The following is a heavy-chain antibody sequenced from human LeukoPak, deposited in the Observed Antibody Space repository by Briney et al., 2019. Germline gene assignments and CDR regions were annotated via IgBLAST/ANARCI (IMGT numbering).Heavy chain of an antibody. V-gene: IGHV1-18*01. D-gene: IGHD6-19*01. Sequence: ASVKVSCKASGYTFTSYGISWVRQAPGQGLEWMGRISAYNGNTNYAQKLQGRVTMTTDTSTSTAYMELRSLRSDDTAVYYCARVTRPYSSGWYAFDYWGQGTLVTVSS. CDR3: ARVTRPYSSGWYAFDY. J-gene: IGHJ4*02. CDR1: GYTFTSYG. CDR2: ISAYNGNT.